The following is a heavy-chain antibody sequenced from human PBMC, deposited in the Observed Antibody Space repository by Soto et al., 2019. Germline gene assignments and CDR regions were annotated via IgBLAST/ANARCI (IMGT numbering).Heavy chain of an antibody. V-gene: IGHV3-72*01. Sequence: PGGSLRLSCEGFGFTLSDHYMDWFRQAPGKGLEWVGRTRNRANSYATEYAASVKGRFTISRDDSRNSVYLQMSSLKTEDTARYYCASYFGYIYGVWGQGTLVTVSS. CDR1: GFTLSDHY. J-gene: IGHJ4*02. CDR2: TRNRANSYAT. CDR3: ASYFGYIYGV. D-gene: IGHD5-18*01.